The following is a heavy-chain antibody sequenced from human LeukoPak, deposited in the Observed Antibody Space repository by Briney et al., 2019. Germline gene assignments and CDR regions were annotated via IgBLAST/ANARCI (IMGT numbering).Heavy chain of an antibody. D-gene: IGHD2-15*01. J-gene: IGHJ4*02. CDR1: GGTFSSYA. CDR2: IIPIFGTA. Sequence: SVKVSCKASGGTFSSYAISWVRQAPGQGLEWMGGIIPIFGTANYAQKFQGRVTVTADESTSTAYMELSSLRSEDTAVYYCARAGVVVVAAPFDYWGQGTLVTVSS. CDR3: ARAGVVVVAAPFDY. V-gene: IGHV1-69*13.